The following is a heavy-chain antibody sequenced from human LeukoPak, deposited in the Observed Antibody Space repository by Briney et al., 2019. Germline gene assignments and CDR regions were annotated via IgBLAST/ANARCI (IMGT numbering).Heavy chain of an antibody. CDR2: INSDGSST. Sequence: GGSLRLSCAASGFTFSSYWMHWVRQAPGKGLVWVSRINSDGSSTSYADSVKGRFTIFRDNAKNTLYLQMNSLRAEDTAVYYCARGDLAAAGTGFDYWGQGTLVTVSS. J-gene: IGHJ4*02. CDR3: ARGDLAAAGTGFDY. D-gene: IGHD6-13*01. CDR1: GFTFSSYW. V-gene: IGHV3-74*01.